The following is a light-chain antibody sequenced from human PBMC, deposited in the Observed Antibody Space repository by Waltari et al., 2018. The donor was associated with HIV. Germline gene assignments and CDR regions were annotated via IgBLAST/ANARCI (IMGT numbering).Light chain of an antibody. CDR3: QTWGTGIQV. Sequence: QLVLTQSPSASASLGASVKLTCTLSSGHSHYANAWHQQQPEKGPRYLMKLNSDGSHTKGDVIPDRFSGSSSGAERYLTISTLQSEDEADYYCQTWGTGIQVFGSGTKVTVL. CDR1: SGHSHYA. V-gene: IGLV4-69*01. CDR2: LNSDGSH. J-gene: IGLJ1*01.